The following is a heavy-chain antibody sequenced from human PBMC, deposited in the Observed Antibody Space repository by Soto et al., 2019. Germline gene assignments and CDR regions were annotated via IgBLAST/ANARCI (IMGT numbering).Heavy chain of an antibody. Sequence: ATVKVSCKASGYTFTSYYMHWVRQAPGQGLEWMGIINPSGGSTSYAQKFQGRVTMARDTSTSTVYMELSSLRSEDTAVYYCAREVVVVPAAIGGWFDPWGQGXLVTVYS. CDR2: INPSGGST. V-gene: IGHV1-46*01. D-gene: IGHD2-2*02. CDR3: AREVVVVPAAIGGWFDP. CDR1: GYTFTSYY. J-gene: IGHJ5*02.